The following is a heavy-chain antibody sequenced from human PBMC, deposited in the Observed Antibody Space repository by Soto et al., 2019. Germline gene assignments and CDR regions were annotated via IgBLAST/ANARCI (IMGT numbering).Heavy chain of an antibody. CDR2: IYSGGST. D-gene: IGHD5-12*01. CDR1: GFTVSSNY. V-gene: IGHV3-66*01. Sequence: GESLKISCAASGFTVSSNYMSWVRQAPGKGLEWVSIIYSGGSTYYTDSVKGRFTISRDNSKNTLYLQMNSLRAEYTAVYYCARVVPTWGQGPLVTVSS. J-gene: IGHJ5*02. CDR3: ARVVPT.